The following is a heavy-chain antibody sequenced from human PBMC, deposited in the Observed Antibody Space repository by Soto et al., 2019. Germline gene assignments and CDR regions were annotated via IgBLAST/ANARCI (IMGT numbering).Heavy chain of an antibody. CDR1: GYTFTSYA. J-gene: IGHJ5*02. CDR2: INAGNGNT. D-gene: IGHD6-13*01. CDR3: ARDPSSSWYPDWFDP. V-gene: IGHV1-3*01. Sequence: QVQLVQSGAEVKKPGASVKVSCKASGYTFTSYAMHWVRQAPGQRLEWMGWINAGNGNTKYSQKFQGRVTITRDTSASTAYMELSSLRSEDTAVYYCARDPSSSWYPDWFDPWGQGTLVTVSS.